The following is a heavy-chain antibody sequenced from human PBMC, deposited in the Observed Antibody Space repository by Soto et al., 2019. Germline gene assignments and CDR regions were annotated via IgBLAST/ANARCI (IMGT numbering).Heavy chain of an antibody. CDR2: INPNSGET. CDR1: GYTFIGYS. J-gene: IGHJ4*02. D-gene: IGHD3-16*02. Sequence: ASEKVSCKASGYTFIGYSIHWVRQAPGQGLEWMGRINPNSGETNFAQTFRGRVTMTTDTSISTAFMELSRLTSDDTAVYYCARGGLYSYPYWGQGTLVTVSS. V-gene: IGHV1-2*02. CDR3: ARGGLYSYPY.